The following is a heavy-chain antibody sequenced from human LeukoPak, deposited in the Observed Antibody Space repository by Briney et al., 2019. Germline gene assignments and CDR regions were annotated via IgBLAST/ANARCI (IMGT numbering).Heavy chain of an antibody. D-gene: IGHD1-1*01. CDR3: ARKTGTTGGAFDY. V-gene: IGHV3-23*01. Sequence: GGSLRLSCGASGFTFSNYAMTWVRQGPGKELEWVSSLSGGGTTYYADSVKGRFTITRDNSKNTLYLHMNSLRAEDTAVYYCARKTGTTGGAFDYWGQGTQVTVSS. CDR2: LSGGGTT. CDR1: GFTFSNYA. J-gene: IGHJ4*02.